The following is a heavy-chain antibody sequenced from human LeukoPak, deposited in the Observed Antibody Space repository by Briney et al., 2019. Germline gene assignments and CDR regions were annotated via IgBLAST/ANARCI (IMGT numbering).Heavy chain of an antibody. J-gene: IGHJ3*02. D-gene: IGHD3-10*01. CDR3: ARVGFGDRHGAFDI. Sequence: ASVKVSCKASGYTFTGSYMHWVRQAPGQGLEWMGWINPNSGGTNYAQKFQGRVTMTRDTSISTAYMELSRLTSDDTAVYYCARVGFGDRHGAFDIWGQGTMVTVSS. V-gene: IGHV1-2*02. CDR2: INPNSGGT. CDR1: GYTFTGSY.